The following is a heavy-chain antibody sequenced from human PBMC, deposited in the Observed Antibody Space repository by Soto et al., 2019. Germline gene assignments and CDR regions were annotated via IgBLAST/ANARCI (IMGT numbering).Heavy chain of an antibody. D-gene: IGHD3-22*01. CDR2: IKSKSDDGTT. Sequence: GGSLRLSCAASGFTFSNAWMNWVRQAPGKGLEWVGRIKSKSDDGTTEYASPVKGRFTITRDDSKNTLYLQMNSLKTEDTGVYYCSTLGHYYDSSPLDVWGQGTTVTVSS. CDR3: STLGHYYDSSPLDV. CDR1: GFTFSNAW. J-gene: IGHJ6*02. V-gene: IGHV3-15*07.